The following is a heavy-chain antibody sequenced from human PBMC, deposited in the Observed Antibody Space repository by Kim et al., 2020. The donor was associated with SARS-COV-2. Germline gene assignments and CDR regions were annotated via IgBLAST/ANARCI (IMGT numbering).Heavy chain of an antibody. CDR2: T. CDR3: ARESYGDLDY. Sequence: TYSHPPLKSRVTISVDTSKNQFSLKLSSVTAADTAVYYCARESYGDLDYWGQGTLVTVSS. V-gene: IGHV4-39*07. D-gene: IGHD4-17*01. J-gene: IGHJ4*02.